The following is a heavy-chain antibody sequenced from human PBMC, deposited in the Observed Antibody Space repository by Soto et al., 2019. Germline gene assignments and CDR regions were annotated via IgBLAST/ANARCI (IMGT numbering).Heavy chain of an antibody. CDR1: EVTFSTYP. J-gene: IGHJ6*02. Sequence: EVQLLESGGGLVQPGGSLRLSCAASEVTFSTYPMTWVRQAPGKGLYWVSSISGSGGYASYADSVKGRFTISRDNSKNTLYLQMNSLRAEDTAVYYCVKDAPRLCVWGQGTTVNVSS. CDR3: VKDAPRLCV. D-gene: IGHD6-25*01. CDR2: ISGSGGYA. V-gene: IGHV3-23*01.